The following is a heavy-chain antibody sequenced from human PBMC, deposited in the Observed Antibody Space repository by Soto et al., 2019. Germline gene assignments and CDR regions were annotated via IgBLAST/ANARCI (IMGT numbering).Heavy chain of an antibody. CDR1: GGTFSSYT. V-gene: IGHV1-69*02. Sequence: SVKVSCKASGGTFSSYTISWVRQAPGQGLEWMGRIIPILGIANYAQKFQGRVTITADKSTSTAYIELSSLRSEDTAVYYCARGDYSPLLTATTAYGMDVWGQGTTVTVSS. D-gene: IGHD4-17*01. CDR2: IIPILGIA. CDR3: ARGDYSPLLTATTAYGMDV. J-gene: IGHJ6*02.